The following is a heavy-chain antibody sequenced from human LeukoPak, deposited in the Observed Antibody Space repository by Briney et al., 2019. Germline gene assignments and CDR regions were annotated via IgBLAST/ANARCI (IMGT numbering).Heavy chain of an antibody. Sequence: GGSLRLSCAASGFTFTNYAMTWVRQAPGKGLEWVSSISASGVMTYYADSVKGRFTVSRDNSKNSLYLQMSSLTAADTAVYYCAKDRSIGTYYTFDHWGQGTLVTVS. CDR2: ISASGVMT. D-gene: IGHD1-26*01. CDR3: AKDRSIGTYYTFDH. CDR1: GFTFTNYA. V-gene: IGHV3-23*01. J-gene: IGHJ4*02.